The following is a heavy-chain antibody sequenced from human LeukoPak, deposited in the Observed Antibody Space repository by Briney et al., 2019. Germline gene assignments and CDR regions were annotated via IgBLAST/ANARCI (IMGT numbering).Heavy chain of an antibody. V-gene: IGHV3-48*04. CDR2: ISRSGTSI. D-gene: IGHD3-10*01. CDR1: GFTFSTYN. J-gene: IGHJ4*02. CDR3: VKDIGGSGTY. Sequence: GGSLRLSCAASGFTFSTYNMNWVRQAPGKGLEWVSYISRSGTSIYYADSVKGRFTISRDNAKNSLYLQMNSLRPEDTALYYCVKDIGGSGTYWGQGTLVIVSS.